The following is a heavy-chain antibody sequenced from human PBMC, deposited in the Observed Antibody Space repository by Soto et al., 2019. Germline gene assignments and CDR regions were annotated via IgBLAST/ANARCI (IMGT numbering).Heavy chain of an antibody. D-gene: IGHD3-10*01. J-gene: IGHJ4*02. Sequence: GASVKVSCKASGDTFTTYDINWMRQATGHGLEWMGWINPNSGNIGYAQRFQGRVTMTRDTAIRTAYMEVSSLRSDDTAVYYCARGRASGSYYLLDYWGQGTLVTVSS. CDR1: GDTFTTYD. CDR2: INPNSGNI. CDR3: ARGRASGSYYLLDY. V-gene: IGHV1-8*01.